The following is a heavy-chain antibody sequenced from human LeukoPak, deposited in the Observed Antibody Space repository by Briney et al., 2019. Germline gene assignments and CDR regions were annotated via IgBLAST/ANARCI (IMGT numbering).Heavy chain of an antibody. CDR2: INSNGGST. CDR3: VKGVVVAASVWEYFHY. D-gene: IGHD2-15*01. V-gene: IGHV3-64D*06. CDR1: GFTFSNYA. J-gene: IGHJ1*01. Sequence: GGSLRLSCSASGFTFSNYAMHWVRQAPGKGLEYVSMINSNGGSTYYTDSVKGRFTISRDNAKNTLYLQMSSLRAEDTAVYYCVKGVVVAASVWEYFHYWGQGTLVSVSS.